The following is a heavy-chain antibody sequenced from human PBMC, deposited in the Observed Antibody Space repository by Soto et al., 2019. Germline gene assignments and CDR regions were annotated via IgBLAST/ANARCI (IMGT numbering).Heavy chain of an antibody. Sequence: GESLKISCAASGFTFSVHSMSWVRRAPGKGLEWVSYISSTSSARYYADSVRGRFTISRDNVKYSLYLQMNSLTDEDTAVYYCARDSDIYYGMDVWGQGTTVTVSS. D-gene: IGHD3-9*01. CDR3: ARDSDIYYGMDV. V-gene: IGHV3-48*02. J-gene: IGHJ6*02. CDR1: GFTFSVHS. CDR2: ISSTSSAR.